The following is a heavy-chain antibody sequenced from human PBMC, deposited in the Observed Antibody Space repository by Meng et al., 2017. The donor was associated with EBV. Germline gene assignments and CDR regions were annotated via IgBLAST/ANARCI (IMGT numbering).Heavy chain of an antibody. CDR3: ASESGRGYTPDY. J-gene: IGHJ4*02. CDR2: FLPRLGAP. Sequence: QVRLVQVGADVKKPGSSVKVSCKTSGGPFRYYAISWVRQAPGQGLEWLGGFLPRLGAPNYAQKFHGRVKITADESTSTHYMDLSSLRSEDTAIYYCASESGRGYTPDYWGQGTLVTVSS. D-gene: IGHD3-10*01. V-gene: IGHV1-69*01. CDR1: GGPFRYYA.